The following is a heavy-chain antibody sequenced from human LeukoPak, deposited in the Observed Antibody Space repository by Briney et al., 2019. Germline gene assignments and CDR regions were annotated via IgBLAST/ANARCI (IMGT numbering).Heavy chain of an antibody. D-gene: IGHD6-13*01. J-gene: IGHJ5*02. Sequence: SETLSLTCAVYGGSFSGYYWSWIRQPPGKGLEWIGEINHSGSTNYNPSLKSRVTISVDTSKNQFSLKLSSVTAADTAVYYCARVGVAAAALYNWFDPWGQGTLVTVSS. CDR3: ARVGVAAAALYNWFDP. CDR2: INHSGST. CDR1: GGSFSGYY. V-gene: IGHV4-34*01.